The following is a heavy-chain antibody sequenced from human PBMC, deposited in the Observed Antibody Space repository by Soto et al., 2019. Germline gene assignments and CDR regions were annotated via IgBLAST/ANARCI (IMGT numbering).Heavy chain of an antibody. V-gene: IGHV3-23*01. CDR3: AKDKSGTTAFDI. CDR2: INERGGST. J-gene: IGHJ3*02. Sequence: PGGSLRLSCADSGFTFSTYALSWVRQAPGKGLEWVSAINERGGSTYYADSVKGRFTISRDNSKKTLYLQMNSLRAEDTALYYCAKDKSGTTAFDIWGRGTMVTVSS. D-gene: IGHD1-1*01. CDR1: GFTFSTYA.